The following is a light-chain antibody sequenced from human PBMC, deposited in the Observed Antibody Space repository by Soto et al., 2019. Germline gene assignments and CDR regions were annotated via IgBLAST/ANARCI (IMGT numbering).Light chain of an antibody. CDR2: DVS. CDR1: SSDVGGYNY. V-gene: IGLV2-14*01. CDR3: SSYTSSSTLLYV. Sequence: QSALTQPASVSGSPGQSITISCTGTSSDVGGYNYVSWYQQHPGKAPKLMIYDVSNRPSGVSNRFSGSKSGNTDSLTISGIQAEDEADYYCSSYTSSSTLLYVFGPGTKLTVL. J-gene: IGLJ1*01.